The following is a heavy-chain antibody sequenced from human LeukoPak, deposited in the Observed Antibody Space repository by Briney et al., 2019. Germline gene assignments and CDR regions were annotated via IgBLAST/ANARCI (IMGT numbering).Heavy chain of an antibody. J-gene: IGHJ5*02. D-gene: IGHD3-10*01. CDR3: ARVRSGSYNWFDP. V-gene: IGHV1-2*02. Sequence: ASVKVSCKASGYTFTGYYMHWVRQAPGQGLGWMGWINPNSGGTNYAQKFQGRVTMTRDTSISTAYMELSRLRSDDTAVYYCARVRSGSYNWFDPWGQGTLVTVSS. CDR2: INPNSGGT. CDR1: GYTFTGYY.